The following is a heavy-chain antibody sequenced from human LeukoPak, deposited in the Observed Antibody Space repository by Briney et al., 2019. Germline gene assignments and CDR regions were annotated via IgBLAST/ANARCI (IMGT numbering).Heavy chain of an antibody. CDR1: GGTFSSYA. CDR2: IIPIFGTA. CDR3: ARDLYCTNGVCYNWFDP. D-gene: IGHD2-8*01. J-gene: IGHJ5*02. V-gene: IGHV1-69*05. Sequence: SVKVSXKASGGTFSSYAISWVRQAPGQGLEWMGGIIPIFGTANYAQKFQGRVTITTDESTSTAYMELSSLRSEDTAVYYCARDLYCTNGVCYNWFDPWGQGTLVTVSS.